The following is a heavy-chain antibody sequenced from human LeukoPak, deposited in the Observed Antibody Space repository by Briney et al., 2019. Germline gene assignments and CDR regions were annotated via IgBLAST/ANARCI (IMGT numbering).Heavy chain of an antibody. CDR3: AKRGGYSSRQTYYYYYMDV. J-gene: IGHJ6*03. Sequence: GGSLGLSCPAPGFTFSSYAMSWVRRPPGKGLEWVSAIGGSGGSTYYADSVKGWCTISRDNSKNTLYLQMNSLRAEDTAVYYCAKRGGYSSRQTYYYYYMDVWGKGTTVTVS. CDR2: IGGSGGST. V-gene: IGHV3-23*01. D-gene: IGHD6-13*01. CDR1: GFTFSSYA.